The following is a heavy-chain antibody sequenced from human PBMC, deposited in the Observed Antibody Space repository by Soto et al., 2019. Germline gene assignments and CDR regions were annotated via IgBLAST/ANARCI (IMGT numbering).Heavy chain of an antibody. V-gene: IGHV1-8*01. CDR3: AREVVEAAETTSLWLDP. CDR2: MNTNTNTT. J-gene: IGHJ5*02. Sequence: QVKLVQSGAEVKKPGASVKVSCKASGYTFTSYDIHWVRQATGQGLEWMGWMNTNTNTTDCAQKFQGRVTLTWNTSISTAYMELSSLKFDDTAVYYCAREVVEAAETTSLWLDPWGLGTLVTVSS. CDR1: GYTFTSYD. D-gene: IGHD2-15*01.